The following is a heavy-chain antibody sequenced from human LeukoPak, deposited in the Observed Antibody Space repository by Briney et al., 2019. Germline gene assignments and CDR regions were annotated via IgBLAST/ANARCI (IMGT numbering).Heavy chain of an antibody. D-gene: IGHD3-10*01. CDR3: ARGPRGYYGSGSFYFDY. CDR1: GGSISSGDYY. CDR2: IYYSGST. V-gene: IGHV4-30-4*01. J-gene: IGHJ4*02. Sequence: SETLSLTCTVSGGSISSGDYYWSWIRQPPGEGLEWIGYIYYSGSTYYNPSLKSRVTISVDTSKNQFSLKLSSVTAADTAVYYCARGPRGYYGSGSFYFDYWGQGTLATVSS.